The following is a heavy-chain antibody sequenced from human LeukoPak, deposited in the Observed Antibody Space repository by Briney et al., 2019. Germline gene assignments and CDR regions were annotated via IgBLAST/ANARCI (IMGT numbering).Heavy chain of an antibody. V-gene: IGHV3-21*01. J-gene: IGHJ4*02. CDR3: ARGSSPTRGYFDY. CDR2: ISSSSSYI. D-gene: IGHD2-2*01. CDR1: GFTFSSYS. Sequence: GGSLRLSCAASGFTFSSYSMNWVRQAPGKGLEWVSSISSSSSYIYYADSVKGRFTISKDNAKNSLYLQMNSLGAEDTAVYYCARGSSPTRGYFDYWGQGTLVTVSS.